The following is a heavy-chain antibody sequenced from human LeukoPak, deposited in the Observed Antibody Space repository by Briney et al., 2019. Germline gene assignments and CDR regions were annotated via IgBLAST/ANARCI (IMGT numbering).Heavy chain of an antibody. CDR2: ISAYNGNT. Sequence: ASVTVSCKASGYTFTGYYMHWVRQAPGQGLEWVGWISAYNGNTNYAQKLQGRVTMTTDTSTSTAYMDLRSLRSDDTAVYYCARVRNSGFRYVDSWGQGTLVTVSS. CDR1: GYTFTGYY. CDR3: ARVRNSGFRYVDS. D-gene: IGHD5-12*01. J-gene: IGHJ4*02. V-gene: IGHV1-18*04.